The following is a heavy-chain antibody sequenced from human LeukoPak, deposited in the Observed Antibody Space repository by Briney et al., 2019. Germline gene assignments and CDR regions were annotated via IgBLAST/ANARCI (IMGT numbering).Heavy chain of an antibody. CDR3: ARAAHYDILTGPLDY. J-gene: IGHJ4*02. CDR2: ISYDGSNK. D-gene: IGHD3-9*01. Sequence: PGGSLRLSCAASGFTFSSYGMHWVRQAPGKGLEWVAVISYDGSNKYYADSVKGRFTISRDNSKNTLYLQMNSLRAEDTAVYYCARAAHYDILTGPLDYWGQGTLVTVSS. CDR1: GFTFSSYG. V-gene: IGHV3-30*03.